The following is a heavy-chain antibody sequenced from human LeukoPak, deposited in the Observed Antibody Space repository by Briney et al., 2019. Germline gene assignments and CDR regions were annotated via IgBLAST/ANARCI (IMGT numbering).Heavy chain of an antibody. CDR1: GFTFVNYG. D-gene: IGHD3-22*01. J-gene: IGHJ4*02. V-gene: IGHV3-20*01. CDR2: MNWNGGST. CDR3: ARDTCRGISMILD. Sequence: PGGSLCLSCAASGFTFVNYGMSWVRQAPGKGRGWVSGMNWNGGSTGYADSVKGRFTIARDNAKNYLYLQMNSLRAEDTALYHCARDTCRGISMILDWRQGTLLTVSS.